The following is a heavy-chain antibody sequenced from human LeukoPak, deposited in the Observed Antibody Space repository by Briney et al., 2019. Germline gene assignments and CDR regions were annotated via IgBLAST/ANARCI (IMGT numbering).Heavy chain of an antibody. D-gene: IGHD4-17*01. CDR2: IAYDGVDK. V-gene: IGHV3-30*04. Sequence: PGGSLRLSCAASEFTFSTYAMHWVRQAPGKGLEWVALIAYDGVDKYYADSVKGRFTISRDNSKNTLYLQMNSLRPDDTAIYYCARASYGDYWGKYYFDYWGQGTLVTVSS. J-gene: IGHJ4*02. CDR1: EFTFSTYA. CDR3: ARASYGDYWGKYYFDY.